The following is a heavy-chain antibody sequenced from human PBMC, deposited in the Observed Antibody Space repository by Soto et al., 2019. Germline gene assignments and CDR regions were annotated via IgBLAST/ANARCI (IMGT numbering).Heavy chain of an antibody. CDR2: IIPMFRTA. V-gene: IGHV1-69*01. CDR3: ARDQQPKRGGYYYYSAMEV. J-gene: IGHJ6*02. D-gene: IGHD6-13*01. Sequence: QVQLVQSGAEVKKPGSSVKVSCKASGGTFSTYAINWVRQAPGPGLEWMGGIIPMFRTAEYAQQFQGRVTITAHEPKSTAYMELSSLRSEDTAVYYCARDQQPKRGGYYYYSAMEVWGQGTTVTVS. CDR1: GGTFSTYA.